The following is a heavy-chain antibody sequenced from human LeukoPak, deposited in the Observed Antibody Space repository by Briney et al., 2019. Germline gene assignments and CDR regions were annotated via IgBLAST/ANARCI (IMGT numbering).Heavy chain of an antibody. CDR1: GGSVRSTSYY. V-gene: IGHV4-61*01. J-gene: IGHJ4*02. CDR3: ARPPYGDYVGG. D-gene: IGHD4-17*01. Sequence: SETLSLTCSVSGGSVRSTSYYWSWIRQSPGKGLEWIGYIYNTGRTNYNASLKSRVTISVDTSKNQFSLKLSSVTAADTAVYYCARPPYGDYVGGWGQGTLVTVSS. CDR2: IYNTGRT.